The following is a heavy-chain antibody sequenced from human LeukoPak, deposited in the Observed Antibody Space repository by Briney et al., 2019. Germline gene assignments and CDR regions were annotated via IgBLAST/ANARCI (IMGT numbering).Heavy chain of an antibody. CDR2: IIPVFGTA. D-gene: IGHD4-17*01. CDR1: GGTFSSYA. CDR3: ARDSRGYGDYVLYYFDY. V-gene: IGHV1-69*13. J-gene: IGHJ4*02. Sequence: ASVKVSCKASGGTFSSYAISWVRQAPGQGLEWMGGIIPVFGTANYVQKFQGRVTITADESTSTAYMELSSLRSEDTAVYYCARDSRGYGDYVLYYFDYWGQGTLVTVSS.